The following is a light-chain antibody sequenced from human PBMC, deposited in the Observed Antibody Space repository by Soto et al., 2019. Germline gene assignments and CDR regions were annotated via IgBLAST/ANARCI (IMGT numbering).Light chain of an antibody. V-gene: IGLV2-8*01. Sequence: QSVLTQPPSASGSPGQSVTISCTGTSSDVGAYNYVSWYQQHPGKAPKVMIYEVSKRPSGVPDRFSGSKSGNTASLTVSGLQVEDEADNYCTAHAGSNNVYVFGNGTKVTVL. CDR3: TAHAGSNNVYV. CDR1: SSDVGAYNY. CDR2: EVS. J-gene: IGLJ1*01.